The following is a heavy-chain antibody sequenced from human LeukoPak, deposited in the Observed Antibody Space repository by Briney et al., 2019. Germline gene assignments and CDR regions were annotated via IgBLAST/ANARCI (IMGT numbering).Heavy chain of an antibody. Sequence: GASVKVSCKASGYTFTSYGISWVRQAPGQGLEWMGWISAYNGNTNYAQKLQGRVTMTTDTSTSTAYMELRSLRSDDTAVYYCAVGGYSYGVVNWFDPWGQGTLVTVSS. V-gene: IGHV1-18*01. CDR3: AVGGYSYGVVNWFDP. CDR2: ISAYNGNT. J-gene: IGHJ5*02. CDR1: GYTFTSYG. D-gene: IGHD5-18*01.